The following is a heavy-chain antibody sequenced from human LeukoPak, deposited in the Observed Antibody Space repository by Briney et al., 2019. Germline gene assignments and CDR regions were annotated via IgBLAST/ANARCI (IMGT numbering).Heavy chain of an antibody. D-gene: IGHD3-22*01. Sequence: SETPSLTCTVSGGSIRSYYWSWIRQPPGKGLEWIGYIYYSGSTNYNPSLKSRVTISVDTSKNQFSLKLSSVTAADTAVYYCARGLPRDSSAYYLYGPERYDYWGQGTLVTVSS. CDR1: GGSIRSYY. V-gene: IGHV4-59*01. CDR3: ARGLPRDSSAYYLYGPERYDY. CDR2: IYYSGST. J-gene: IGHJ4*02.